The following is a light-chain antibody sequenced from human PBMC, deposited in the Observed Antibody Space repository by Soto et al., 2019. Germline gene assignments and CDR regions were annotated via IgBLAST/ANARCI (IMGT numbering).Light chain of an antibody. V-gene: IGKV3-20*01. CDR3: QQYGSSGT. Sequence: EIVLTQSPGTLSLSPGERATLSCRASQSVSNNYLAWYQQKPGEAPRLLIDGASSTATGIPDRFSGSGSGKDFTLPIRRLEPEDSAVYYCQQYGSSGTFGQGTKVDIK. CDR1: QSVSNNY. J-gene: IGKJ1*01. CDR2: GAS.